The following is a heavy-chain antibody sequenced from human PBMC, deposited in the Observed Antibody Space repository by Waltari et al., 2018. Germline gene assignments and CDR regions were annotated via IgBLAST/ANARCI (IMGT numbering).Heavy chain of an antibody. CDR3: ARGPY. Sequence: EVRLVESGGGLVQPGGSLRLSCAASGFTFSSSWMSWVRQAPGKGLEWVAGIKEEGIGRYDVDSAQGRSTISRGNAKTALFLQMNSLGVEDTAVYYCARGPYWGQGTTVTVSS. CDR2: IKEEGIGR. D-gene: IGHD2-21*01. J-gene: IGHJ6*02. V-gene: IGHV3-7*04. CDR1: GFTFSSSW.